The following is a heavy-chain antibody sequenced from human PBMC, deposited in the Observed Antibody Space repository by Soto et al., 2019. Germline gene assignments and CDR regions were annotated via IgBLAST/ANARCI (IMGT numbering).Heavy chain of an antibody. V-gene: IGHV3-21*01. J-gene: IGHJ4*02. Sequence: LRLSCAASGFTFSSYTMDWVRQAPGKGLQWVSSISITSSYIYYADSVKGRFAISRDNAQNSLYLQMNSLRADDTAVYYCARGAIRGYSYGYSDYWGQGTLVTVSS. CDR3: ARGAIRGYSYGYSDY. D-gene: IGHD5-18*01. CDR2: ISITSSYI. CDR1: GFTFSSYT.